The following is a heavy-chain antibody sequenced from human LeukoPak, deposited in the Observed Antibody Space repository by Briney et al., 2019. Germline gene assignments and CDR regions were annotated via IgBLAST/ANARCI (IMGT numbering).Heavy chain of an antibody. V-gene: IGHV3-23*01. CDR3: AKDRGGSSSSEDY. J-gene: IGHJ4*02. Sequence: GGSLRLSCAASGFTFSSYAMSWVRQAPGKGLEWVSAISGSGGSTYYADSVKGRFTISRDNSKNTLYLQMNSLRAEDTAVYCCAKDRGGSSSSEDYWGQGTLVTVSS. CDR1: GFTFSSYA. D-gene: IGHD6-6*01. CDR2: ISGSGGST.